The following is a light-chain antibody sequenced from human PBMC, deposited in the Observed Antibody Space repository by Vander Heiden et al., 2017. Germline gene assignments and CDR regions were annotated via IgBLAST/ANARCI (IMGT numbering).Light chain of an antibody. CDR2: SNN. CDR3: AAWDDSLNGVV. Sequence: QSVLTQPPSAPGTAGQRVTSSCSGSSSNIGSNTVNWYQQLPGTAPKLVIYSNNRRPSGVPDRFSGSKSGTSASLASSGLQAEDEADYYCAAWDDSLNGVVFGGGTKLTVL. CDR1: SSNIGSNT. V-gene: IGLV1-44*01. J-gene: IGLJ2*01.